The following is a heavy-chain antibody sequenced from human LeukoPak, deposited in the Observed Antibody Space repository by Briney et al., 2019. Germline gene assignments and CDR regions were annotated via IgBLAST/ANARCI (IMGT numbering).Heavy chain of an antibody. D-gene: IGHD5-12*01. CDR3: ARGRSGYDLDFDY. CDR2: INPNSGGT. CDR1: GYTFTGYY. V-gene: IGHV1-2*02. J-gene: IGHJ4*02. Sequence: ASVKVSCKASGYTFTGYYMHWVRQAPGQGLEWMGWINPNSGGTNYAQKFQGRVTMTRDTSISTAYMEVSRLRSDDTAVYYCARGRSGYDLDFDYWGQGTLVTVSS.